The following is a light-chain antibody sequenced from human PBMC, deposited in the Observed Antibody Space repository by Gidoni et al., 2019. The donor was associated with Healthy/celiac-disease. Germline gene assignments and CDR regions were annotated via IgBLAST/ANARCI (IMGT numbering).Light chain of an antibody. CDR3: QQYGSSTT. J-gene: IGKJ2*01. Sequence: EIVLRQSPGTLSLSPGERATLACRASQSVSSSYFAWYQQKPGQAPRLLIYGASSRAPGIPYRFSGSRSGTDFTLTISRLEPEDFAVYYCQQYGSSTTFGQGTKLEIK. CDR1: QSVSSSY. V-gene: IGKV3-20*01. CDR2: GAS.